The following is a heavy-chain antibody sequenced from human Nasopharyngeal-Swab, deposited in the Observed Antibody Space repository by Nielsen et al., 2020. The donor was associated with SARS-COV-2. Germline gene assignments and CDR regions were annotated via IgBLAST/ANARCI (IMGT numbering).Heavy chain of an antibody. CDR1: GGSFSSAGYF. CDR2: IYYSGST. V-gene: IGHV4-31*03. Sequence: SETLSLTCTVPGGSFSSAGYFWTWIRQHPGKGLEWIGYIYYSGSTYYNPSLKGRVTISVDTSKNHFSLKLSSVTAADTAVYFCARSMYCSSTSCRYYFDYWGQGTLVTVSS. CDR3: ARSMYCSSTSCRYYFDY. D-gene: IGHD2-2*01. J-gene: IGHJ4*02.